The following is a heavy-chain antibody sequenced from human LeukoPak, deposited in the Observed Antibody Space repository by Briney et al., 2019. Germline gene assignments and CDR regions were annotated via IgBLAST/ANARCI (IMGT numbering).Heavy chain of an antibody. J-gene: IGHJ4*02. D-gene: IGHD6-13*01. CDR3: ARVRLIAAAGTLGY. CDR2: MNPNSGNT. CDR1: GGTFSSYA. V-gene: IGHV1-8*02. Sequence: ASVKVSCKASGGTFSSYAISWVRQATGQGLEWMGWMNPNSGNTGYAQKFQGRVTMTRNTSISTAYMELSSLRSEDTAVYYCARVRLIAAAGTLGYWGQGTLVTVSS.